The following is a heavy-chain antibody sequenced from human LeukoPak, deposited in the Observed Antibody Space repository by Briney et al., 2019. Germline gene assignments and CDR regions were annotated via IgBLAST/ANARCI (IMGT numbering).Heavy chain of an antibody. V-gene: IGHV4-4*07. CDR2: IYISGST. CDR1: GGSISSYY. CDR3: ARDKGFMVRGVINYGMDV. J-gene: IGHJ6*02. D-gene: IGHD3-10*01. Sequence: PSETLSLTCTVSGGSISSYYWSWIRQPAGKGLEWIGRIYISGSTNYNPSLKSRVTMSADTSKNQFSLKLTSVTAADTAVYYRARDKGFMVRGVINYGMDVWGQGTTVTVSS.